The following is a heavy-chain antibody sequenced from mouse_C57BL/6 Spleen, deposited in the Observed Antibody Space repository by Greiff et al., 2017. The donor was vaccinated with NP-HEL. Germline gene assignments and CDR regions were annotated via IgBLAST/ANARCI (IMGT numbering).Heavy chain of an antibody. J-gene: IGHJ3*01. D-gene: IGHD3-2*02. CDR3: ASPDSSGLSWFAY. CDR1: GYTFTSYW. Sequence: QVQLQQSGAELVKPGASVKLSCKASGYTFTSYWMHWVKQRPGQGLEWIGMIHPNSGSTNYNEKFKSKATLTVDKSSSTAYMQLSSLTSEDSAVYYCASPDSSGLSWFAYWGQGTLVTVSA. CDR2: IHPNSGST. V-gene: IGHV1-64*01.